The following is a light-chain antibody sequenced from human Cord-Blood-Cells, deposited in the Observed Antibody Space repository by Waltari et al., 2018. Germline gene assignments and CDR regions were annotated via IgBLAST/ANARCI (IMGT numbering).Light chain of an antibody. CDR3: CSYAGSSTDV. CDR1: SSDVGGYNY. Sequence: QSALTQPRSVSGSPGQSVTIPCTGTSSDVGGYNYVSWYQQHPGKAPKLMIYDVSKRPSGVPNRFSGSKSGDTASLTISALQAEDEADYYCCSYAGSSTDVVGTGTKVTVL. CDR2: DVS. J-gene: IGLJ1*01. V-gene: IGLV2-11*01.